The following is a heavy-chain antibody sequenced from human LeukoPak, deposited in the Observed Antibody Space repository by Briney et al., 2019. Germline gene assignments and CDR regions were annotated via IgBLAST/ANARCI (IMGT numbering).Heavy chain of an antibody. CDR1: GFTFSSYG. CDR2: IRYDGSNK. D-gene: IGHD6-13*01. Sequence: GGSLRLSCAASGFTFSSYGMHWVRQAPGKGLEWVAFIRYDGSNKYYADSVKGRFTISRDNSKNTLYLQMNSLRAEDTAVYYCAPRGYSSSLNYYYYMDVWGKGTTATVSS. J-gene: IGHJ6*03. CDR3: APRGYSSSLNYYYYMDV. V-gene: IGHV3-30*02.